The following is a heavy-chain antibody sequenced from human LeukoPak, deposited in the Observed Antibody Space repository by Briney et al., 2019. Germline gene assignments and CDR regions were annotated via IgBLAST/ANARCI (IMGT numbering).Heavy chain of an antibody. J-gene: IGHJ4*02. Sequence: SETLSFTCTVSGGSISSSSYYWGWIRQPPGKGLEWIGSIYYSGSTYYNPSLKSRVTISVDTSKNQFSLKLSSVTAADTAVYYCARTPVRIAAKKLDWGQGTLVTVSS. V-gene: IGHV4-39*01. D-gene: IGHD6-6*01. CDR2: IYYSGST. CDR3: ARTPVRIAAKKLD. CDR1: GGSISSSSYY.